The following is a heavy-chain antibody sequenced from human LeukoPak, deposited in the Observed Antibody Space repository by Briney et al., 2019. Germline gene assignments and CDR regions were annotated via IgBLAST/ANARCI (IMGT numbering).Heavy chain of an antibody. V-gene: IGHV1-18*01. CDR1: GYTFTSYG. Sequence: ASVKVSCKASGYTFTSYGISWVRQAPGQGLEWMGWISAYNGNTNYAQKLQGRVTMTTDTSTSTAYMELRSLRSDDTAVYYCARDDLSRGSYYFDYWGQGTLVTVSS. CDR3: ARDDLSRGSYYFDY. D-gene: IGHD1-26*01. J-gene: IGHJ4*02. CDR2: ISAYNGNT.